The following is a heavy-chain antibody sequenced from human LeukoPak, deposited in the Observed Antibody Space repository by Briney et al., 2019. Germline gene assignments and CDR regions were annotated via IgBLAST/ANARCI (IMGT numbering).Heavy chain of an antibody. CDR3: ARTKADHDTFDI. V-gene: IGHV1-8*01. D-gene: IGHD2-8*01. J-gene: IGHJ3*02. CDR1: GYTFTSYD. Sequence: ASVKVSCKASGYTFTSYDINWVRQATGQGLEWMGWMNTNSGNTGYAQKFQGRATMTRNTSISTAYMELSSLRSEDTAVYYCARTKADHDTFDIWGQGTMVTVSS. CDR2: MNTNSGNT.